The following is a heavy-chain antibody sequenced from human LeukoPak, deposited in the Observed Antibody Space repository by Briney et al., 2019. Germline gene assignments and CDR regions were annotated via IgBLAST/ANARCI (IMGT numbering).Heavy chain of an antibody. CDR2: IRREVYGGTT. CDR1: GFTFGDCA. D-gene: IGHD1-26*01. V-gene: IGHV3-49*03. CDR3: KVEWELLTTYDAFDI. J-gene: IGHJ3*02. Sequence: PGGSLRPSCTASGFTFGDCAMGWFRQAPGKGLEWVGFIRREVYGGTTEYAASVKGRFTISGDDSKSIAYLQMNSLKTEDTAVYYCKVEWELLTTYDAFDIWGQGTMVTVSS.